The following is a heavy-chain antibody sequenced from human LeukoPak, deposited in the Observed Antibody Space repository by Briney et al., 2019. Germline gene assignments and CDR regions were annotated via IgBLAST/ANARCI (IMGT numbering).Heavy chain of an antibody. Sequence: PGGSLRLSCAASGFTFSSYGMHWVRQAPGKGLEWVAVISYDGSNKYYADSVKGRFTISRDNSKNTLYLQMNSLRAEDTAVYYCAKEGGYSYGHFDYWGQGTLVTVSS. J-gene: IGHJ4*02. V-gene: IGHV3-30*18. D-gene: IGHD5-18*01. CDR2: ISYDGSNK. CDR1: GFTFSSYG. CDR3: AKEGGYSYGHFDY.